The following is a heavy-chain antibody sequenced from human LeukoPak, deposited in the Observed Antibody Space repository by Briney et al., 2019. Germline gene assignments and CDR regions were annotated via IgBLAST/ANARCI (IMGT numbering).Heavy chain of an antibody. CDR3: ARDARSHYYYGSGSYSNWFDP. Sequence: GGSLRLSCAASGFTFSNYWMSWVRQAPGKGLEWVANIKEDGNEKYYVDSVKGRFTISRDNAKNSLSLQVNSLRAEDTAVYYCARDARSHYYYGSGSYSNWFDPWGQGTLVTVSS. CDR2: IKEDGNEK. V-gene: IGHV3-7*01. CDR1: GFTFSNYW. D-gene: IGHD3-10*01. J-gene: IGHJ5*02.